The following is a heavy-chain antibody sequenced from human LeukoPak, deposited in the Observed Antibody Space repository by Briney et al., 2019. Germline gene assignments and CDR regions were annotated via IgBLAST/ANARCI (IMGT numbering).Heavy chain of an antibody. CDR2: TYYRSKWYN. CDR1: GDSVSSNSAA. D-gene: IGHD2-15*01. V-gene: IGHV6-1*01. Sequence: SQTLSLTCAISGDSVSSNSAAWNWIRQSPSRGLEWLGRTYYRSKWYNDYAVSVKSRISINPDTSKTQFSPQLDSVTPEDTAVYYCARGGGYCSGGDCNYFDYWGQGTLVTVSS. CDR3: ARGGGYCSGGDCNYFDY. J-gene: IGHJ4*02.